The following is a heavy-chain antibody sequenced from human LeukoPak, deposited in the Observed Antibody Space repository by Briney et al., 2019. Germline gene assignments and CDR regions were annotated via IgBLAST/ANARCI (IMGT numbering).Heavy chain of an antibody. V-gene: IGHV1-8*03. D-gene: IGHD5-18*01. CDR3: ARGRRGWKLSGYSYGGYYFDY. J-gene: IGHJ4*02. CDR1: GYTFTSYD. Sequence: GASVKVSCKASGYTFTSYDINWVRQATGQGLEWMGWMNPNSGNTGYAQKFQGRVTITRNTSISTAYMELSSPRSEDTAVYYCARGRRGWKLSGYSYGGYYFDYWGQGTLVTVSS. CDR2: MNPNSGNT.